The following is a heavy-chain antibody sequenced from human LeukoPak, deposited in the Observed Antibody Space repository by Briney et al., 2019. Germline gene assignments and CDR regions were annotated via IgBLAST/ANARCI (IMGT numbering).Heavy chain of an antibody. V-gene: IGHV4-59*01. D-gene: IGHD1-1*01. J-gene: IGHJ5*01. CDR2: IPNSGNT. CDR3: AREGTTGRNLNWFDS. CDR1: GGSISSYY. Sequence: SESLSLTCTVSGGSISSYYWSWIRQPPGKGLEWIGHIPNSGNTNYNPSLKSRVTLSVDTSKNQFSLKLSSVTAADTAVYYCAREGTTGRNLNWFDSWGQGTLVTVYS.